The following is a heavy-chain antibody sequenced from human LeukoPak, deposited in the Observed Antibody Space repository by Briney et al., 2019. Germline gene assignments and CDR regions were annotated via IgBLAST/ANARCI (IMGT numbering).Heavy chain of an antibody. V-gene: IGHV1-69*13. J-gene: IGHJ4*02. D-gene: IGHD3-10*01. CDR3: ASTREWFGEMSYYFDY. Sequence: SVKVSCKASGGTFSSYAISWVRQAPGQGLEWMGGIIPIFGTANYAQKFQGRVTITADESTSTAYMELRSLRSDDTAVYYCASTREWFGEMSYYFDYWGQGTLVTVSS. CDR1: GGTFSSYA. CDR2: IIPIFGTA.